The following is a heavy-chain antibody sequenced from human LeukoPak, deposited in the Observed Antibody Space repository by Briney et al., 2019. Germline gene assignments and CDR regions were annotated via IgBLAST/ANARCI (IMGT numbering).Heavy chain of an antibody. CDR3: ASGDCSGGSCYLGY. J-gene: IGHJ4*02. CDR2: IYYSGST. CDR1: GGSISSYY. V-gene: IGHV4-59*08. D-gene: IGHD2-15*01. Sequence: SETLSLTCTVSGGSISSYYWSWIRQPPGKELEWIGYIYYSGSTNYNPSLKSRVTISVDTSKNQFSLKLSSVTAADTAVYYCASGDCSGGSCYLGYWGQGTLVTVSS.